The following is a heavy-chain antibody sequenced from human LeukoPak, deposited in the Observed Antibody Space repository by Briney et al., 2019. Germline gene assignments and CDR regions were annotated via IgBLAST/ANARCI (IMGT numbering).Heavy chain of an antibody. CDR3: AREMIVVVPAAIDWTPEYYYYGMDV. Sequence: GTSVKVSCKASGGTFSSYAISWVRPAHGHGLEWMGRILPILGIANYAQKFQGRVTITADKSTSTAYMELSSLRSEDTAVYYCAREMIVVVPAAIDWTPEYYYYGMDVWGQGTTVTVSS. CDR2: ILPILGIA. D-gene: IGHD2-2*01. CDR1: GGTFSSYA. J-gene: IGHJ6*02. V-gene: IGHV1-69*04.